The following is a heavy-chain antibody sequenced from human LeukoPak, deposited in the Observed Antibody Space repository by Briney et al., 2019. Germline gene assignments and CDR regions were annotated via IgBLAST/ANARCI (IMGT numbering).Heavy chain of an antibody. CDR3: ARARYRLGEIYIDY. Sequence: ASVNVSCKASGYIFTGYYMHWVRQPPGQGLEWMGWINLNSGDTIYAKKFQGRVSMHRDTSISTAYMELSRLRSDEPAVYYCARARYRLGEIYIDYWGQGNLVTVP. D-gene: IGHD3-9*01. V-gene: IGHV1-2*02. J-gene: IGHJ4*02. CDR1: GYIFTGYY. CDR2: INLNSGDT.